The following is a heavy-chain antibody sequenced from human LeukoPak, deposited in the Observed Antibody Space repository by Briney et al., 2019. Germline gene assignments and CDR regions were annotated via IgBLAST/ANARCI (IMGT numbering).Heavy chain of an antibody. Sequence: SETLSLTCAVYGGSFSGYYWSWIRQPPGKGLEWIGEINHSGSTNYNPSLKSRVTISVDTSKNQFSLKLSSVTAADTAVYYCARRPIGYYDSSGYTDYWGQGTLVTVSS. CDR1: GGSFSGYY. D-gene: IGHD3-22*01. CDR3: ARRPIGYYDSSGYTDY. V-gene: IGHV4-34*01. CDR2: INHSGST. J-gene: IGHJ4*02.